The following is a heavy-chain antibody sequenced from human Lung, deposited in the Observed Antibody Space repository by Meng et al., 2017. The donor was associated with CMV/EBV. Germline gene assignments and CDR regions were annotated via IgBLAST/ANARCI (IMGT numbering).Heavy chain of an antibody. CDR1: GGSISSSSYY. V-gene: IGHV4-39*07. Sequence: SXTLSLXCTVSGGSISSSSYYWGWIRQPPGKGLEWIGSIYYSGSTYYNPSLKSRVTISVDTSKNQFSLKLSSVTAADTAVYYCAKENYDSSGDDAFDIWGQGXMVTVSS. J-gene: IGHJ3*02. D-gene: IGHD3-22*01. CDR2: IYYSGST. CDR3: AKENYDSSGDDAFDI.